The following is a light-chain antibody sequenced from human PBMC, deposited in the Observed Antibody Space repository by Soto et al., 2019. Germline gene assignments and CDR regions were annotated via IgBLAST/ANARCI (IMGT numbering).Light chain of an antibody. CDR2: GAS. CDR3: QQYDSSPRLN. V-gene: IGKV3-20*01. Sequence: EIVLTQSPGTLSLSPGERATLSCRASQSVSSSYLAWYQQKPGQAPRLLIYGASSSATGIPDRFSGSGSGTYFTLTSSRLEPEDFAVYYCQQYDSSPRLNFGGGTKVESK. J-gene: IGKJ4*01. CDR1: QSVSSSY.